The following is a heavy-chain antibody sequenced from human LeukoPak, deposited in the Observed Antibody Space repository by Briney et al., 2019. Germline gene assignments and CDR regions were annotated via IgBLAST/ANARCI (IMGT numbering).Heavy chain of an antibody. D-gene: IGHD2-15*01. V-gene: IGHV1-2*02. CDR2: INPNSGGT. J-gene: IGHJ4*02. CDR1: GYTFTGYY. Sequence: GASVKVSCKASGYTFTGYYMHWVRQAPGQGLEWMGWINPNSGGTNYAQKFQGRVTMTRDTSTSTVYMELSSLRSEDTAVYYCARDCSGGSCYTEFDYWGQGTLVTVSS. CDR3: ARDCSGGSCYTEFDY.